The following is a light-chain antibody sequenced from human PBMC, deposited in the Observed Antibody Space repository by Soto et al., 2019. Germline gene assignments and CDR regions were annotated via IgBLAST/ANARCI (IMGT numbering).Light chain of an antibody. CDR1: QSISGW. Sequence: DIQMTQSPSTLSASVGDRVTITCRASQSISGWLAWYQQKPGKAPKFLMFQASTLESGVPSRFSGSGSGTEFTLTISNLQPDDFATDYCQQYKAYSSFGKGTKLAIK. J-gene: IGKJ2*01. CDR2: QAS. CDR3: QQYKAYSS. V-gene: IGKV1-5*03.